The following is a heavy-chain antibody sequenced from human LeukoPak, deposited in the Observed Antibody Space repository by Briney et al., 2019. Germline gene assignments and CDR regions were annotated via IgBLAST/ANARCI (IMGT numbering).Heavy chain of an antibody. CDR2: ISSSSDYT. Sequence: GGSLRLSCVASGFTFSDYYMSWIRQAPGKGLEWVSYISSSSDYTNYADSVRGRFTISRDNAKNSLYLQMNSLRAEDTAVYYCARPPYSSSWDPGWFDPWGQGTLITVSS. V-gene: IGHV3-11*06. CDR1: GFTFSDYY. CDR3: ARPPYSSSWDPGWFDP. D-gene: IGHD6-13*01. J-gene: IGHJ5*02.